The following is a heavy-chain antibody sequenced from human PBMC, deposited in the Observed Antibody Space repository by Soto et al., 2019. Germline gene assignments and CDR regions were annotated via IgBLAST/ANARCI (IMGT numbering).Heavy chain of an antibody. CDR1: GFTFSSYA. Sequence: PGGSLRLSCAASGFTFSSYAMSWVRQAPGKGLEWVSAISGSGGSTYYADSVKGRFTISRDNSKNTLYLQMNSLRAEDTAVYYCAKGSWSRRIAVAGTYYYFDYWGQGTLVTVSS. CDR2: ISGSGGST. J-gene: IGHJ4*02. D-gene: IGHD6-19*01. V-gene: IGHV3-23*01. CDR3: AKGSWSRRIAVAGTYYYFDY.